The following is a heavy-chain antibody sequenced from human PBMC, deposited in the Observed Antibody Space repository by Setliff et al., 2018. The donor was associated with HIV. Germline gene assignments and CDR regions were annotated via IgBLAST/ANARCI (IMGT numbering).Heavy chain of an antibody. CDR1: GFIFSSYA. Sequence: GGSLRLSCAASGFIFSSYAMDWVRQAPGKGLEWVAVISYDGSKKYYADSVKGRFTISRDNSKNTLSLQMNSLRAEDTAVYYCARENYDFWSVFRPHYYYYYMDVWGKGTTVTVSS. J-gene: IGHJ6*03. CDR2: ISYDGSKK. D-gene: IGHD3-3*01. V-gene: IGHV3-30*04. CDR3: ARENYDFWSVFRPHYYYYYMDV.